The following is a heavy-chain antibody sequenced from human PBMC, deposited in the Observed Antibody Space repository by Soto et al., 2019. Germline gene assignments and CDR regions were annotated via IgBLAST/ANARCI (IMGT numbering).Heavy chain of an antibody. Sequence: GGSLRLSCAGSGFTFSSYGIHWVRQAPGRGLEWVAVISYYGSNKYYADSVKGRFTISRDNSKNTLYLQMNSLRAGDTAVYYCAYRPDPSAVPAGYSYYWGRGTLVTLPA. CDR1: GFTFSSYG. D-gene: IGHD6-19*01. V-gene: IGHV3-30*03. CDR2: ISYYGSNK. CDR3: AYRPDPSAVPAGYSYY. J-gene: IGHJ4*02.